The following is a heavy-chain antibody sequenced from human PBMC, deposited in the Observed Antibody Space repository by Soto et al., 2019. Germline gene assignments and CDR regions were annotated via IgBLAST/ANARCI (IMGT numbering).Heavy chain of an antibody. D-gene: IGHD1-20*01. CDR3: ARAKFNSISGDCFDY. CDR2: IYYSGST. V-gene: IGHV4-59*01. J-gene: IGHJ4*02. Sequence: QVQLQESGPGLVKPSETLSLTCTVSGGSISSYYWSWIRQPPGKGLEWIGYIYYSGSTNYNPSLKSRVTISVDTSKNQFSLKLSSVTAADTAVYYCARAKFNSISGDCFDYWGQGTLVTVSS. CDR1: GGSISSYY.